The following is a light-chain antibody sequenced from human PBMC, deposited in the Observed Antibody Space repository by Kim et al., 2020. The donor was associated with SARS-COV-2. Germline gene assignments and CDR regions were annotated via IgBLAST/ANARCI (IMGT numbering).Light chain of an antibody. CDR3: QVWVSSSAHYV. V-gene: IGLV3-21*04. J-gene: IGLJ1*01. CDR2: YDR. Sequence: PVTTASIPCPANTIGSTSVLCYHPHPGQAPVLVIYYDRARPSAIPPRFSGSNSGNTPTLPFSRVEAGDEADYSCQVWVSSSAHYVFGTGTKVTVL. CDR1: TIGSTS.